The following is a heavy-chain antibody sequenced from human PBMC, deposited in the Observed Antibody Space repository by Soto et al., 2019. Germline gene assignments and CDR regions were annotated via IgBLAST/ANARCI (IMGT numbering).Heavy chain of an antibody. CDR2: INAGNGNT. Sequence: QVQLVQSGAEEKKPGTSVKVSCKASGYTFTSYAMHWVRQAPGQRLEWMGWINAGNGNTKYSQKFQGRVTITRDTSASTAYMELSSLRSEDTAVYYCSRDKFGYSSSWYVSYWGQGTLVTVSS. CDR1: GYTFTSYA. D-gene: IGHD6-13*01. V-gene: IGHV1-3*05. CDR3: SRDKFGYSSSWYVSY. J-gene: IGHJ4*02.